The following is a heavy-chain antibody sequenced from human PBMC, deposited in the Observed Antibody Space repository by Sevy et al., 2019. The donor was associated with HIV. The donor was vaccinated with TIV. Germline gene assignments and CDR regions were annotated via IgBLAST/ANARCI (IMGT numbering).Heavy chain of an antibody. CDR1: GFTFSSYA. V-gene: IGHV3-23*01. J-gene: IGHJ6*04. CDR2: ISGSGGST. CDR3: AKGGPMYYDILTGPPGLDV. Sequence: GGCLRLSCAASGFTFSSYAMSWVRQAPGKGLEWVSAISGSGGSTYYADSVKGRFTISRDNSKNTLYLQMNSLRAEDTAVYYCAKGGPMYYDILTGPPGLDVWGKGTTVTVSS. D-gene: IGHD3-9*01.